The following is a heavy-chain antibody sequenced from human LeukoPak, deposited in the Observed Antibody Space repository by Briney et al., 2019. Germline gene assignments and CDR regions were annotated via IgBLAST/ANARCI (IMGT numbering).Heavy chain of an antibody. D-gene: IGHD7-27*01. CDR3: ARDPTGVPDY. CDR1: GGTFSSYA. V-gene: IGHV1-18*01. Sequence: ASVKVSCKASGGTFSSYAISWVRQAPGQGLEWMGWISAYNGNTNYAQKLQGRVTMTTDTSTSTAYMELRSLRSDDTAVYYCARDPTGVPDYWGQGTLVTVSS. J-gene: IGHJ4*02. CDR2: ISAYNGNT.